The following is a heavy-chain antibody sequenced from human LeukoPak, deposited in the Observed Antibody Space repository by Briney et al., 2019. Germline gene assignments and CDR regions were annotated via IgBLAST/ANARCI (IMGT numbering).Heavy chain of an antibody. J-gene: IGHJ6*03. V-gene: IGHV3-7*01. D-gene: IGHD1-26*01. CDR2: IKQDGSEK. CDR3: AGEREVGATYYYYMDV. Sequence: GGSLRLSCAASGFTFSSYWMSWVRQAPGKGLEWVANIKQDGSEKYYVDSVKGRFTISRNNAKNSLYLQMNSLRAEDTAVYYCAGEREVGATYYYYMDVWGKGTTVTVSS. CDR1: GFTFSSYW.